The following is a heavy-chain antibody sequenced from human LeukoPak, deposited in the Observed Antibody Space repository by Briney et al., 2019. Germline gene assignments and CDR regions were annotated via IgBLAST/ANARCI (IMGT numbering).Heavy chain of an antibody. CDR2: IKKDGSEK. V-gene: IGHV3-7*01. CDR1: GFTCSSYW. Sequence: GGSLRLSGAPSGFTCSSYWMSWVRQAPGKGLEWVANIKKDGSEKYYVDSVRGRFTISRDNAKNSLYLQMNSLRAEDTAVYYCARDQGSSWPDAFDIWGQGTMVTVSS. CDR3: ARDQGSSWPDAFDI. D-gene: IGHD6-13*01. J-gene: IGHJ3*02.